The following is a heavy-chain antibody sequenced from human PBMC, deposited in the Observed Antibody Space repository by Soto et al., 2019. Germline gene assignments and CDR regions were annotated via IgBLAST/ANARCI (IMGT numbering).Heavy chain of an antibody. D-gene: IGHD6-19*01. V-gene: IGHV3-23*01. Sequence: EVQLLESGGGVVQPGGSLRLSCAASGFTFSSYAMSWVRQAPGKGLEWVSAISGSGGSTYYADSVKGRFTISRDNSKNTLYLQMNSLRAEDTAVYYCAKDHGGYSSGWYGQEFDYWGQGTLVTVSS. J-gene: IGHJ4*02. CDR2: ISGSGGST. CDR3: AKDHGGYSSGWYGQEFDY. CDR1: GFTFSSYA.